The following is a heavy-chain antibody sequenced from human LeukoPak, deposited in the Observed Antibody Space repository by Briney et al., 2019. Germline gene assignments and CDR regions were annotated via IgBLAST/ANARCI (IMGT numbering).Heavy chain of an antibody. D-gene: IGHD3-9*01. CDR1: GYTFNRYG. CDR2: ISTYNGNT. J-gene: IGHJ4*02. V-gene: IGHV1-18*01. Sequence: ASVKVSCKASGYTFNRYGITWVRQAPGQGLEWMGWISTYNGNTKYAQILQGRVTMTTDTSRSTVYMELRSLRFDDTAVFFCARGSPHFDQLLPYDYWGQGTLVTVSS. CDR3: ARGSPHFDQLLPYDY.